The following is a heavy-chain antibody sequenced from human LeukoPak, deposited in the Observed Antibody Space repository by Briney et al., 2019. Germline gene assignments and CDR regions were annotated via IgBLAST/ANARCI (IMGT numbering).Heavy chain of an antibody. J-gene: IGHJ4*02. V-gene: IGHV3-30*02. CDR2: IRHDGSYQ. CDR3: AKNRDSSDYPRDFDF. CDR1: GFTFSSYG. Sequence: GGSLRLSCAAFGFTFSSYGMHWVRQTPGKGLEWVAFIRHDGSYQQYADSVKGRFTVSRDNSKDMAYLQMNSLRTEDTAVYYCAKNRDSSDYPRDFDFWGQGSLVTVSS. D-gene: IGHD3-22*01.